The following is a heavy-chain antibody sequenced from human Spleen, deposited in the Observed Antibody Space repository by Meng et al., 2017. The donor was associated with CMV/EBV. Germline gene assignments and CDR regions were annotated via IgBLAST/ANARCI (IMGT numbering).Heavy chain of an antibody. V-gene: IGHV1-46*01. Sequence: ASVKVSCKASGYTFTAHYFHWVRQAPGQGLEWMGIINPSGGSTSYAQKFQGRVTMTRDTSTSTVYMELSSLRSEDTAVYYCARAGGIAATNYYYYYGMDVWGQGTTVTVSS. D-gene: IGHD6-25*01. CDR1: GYTFTAHY. CDR3: ARAGGIAATNYYYYYGMDV. CDR2: INPSGGST. J-gene: IGHJ6*02.